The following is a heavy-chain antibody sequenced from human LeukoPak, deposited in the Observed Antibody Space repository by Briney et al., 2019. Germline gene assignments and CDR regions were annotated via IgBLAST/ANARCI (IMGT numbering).Heavy chain of an antibody. CDR2: INHSGST. V-gene: IGHV4-34*01. CDR3: ARGGLLGVVVAATNPGIDY. J-gene: IGHJ4*02. D-gene: IGHD2-15*01. CDR1: GGSFSGYY. Sequence: SETLSLTCAVYGGSFSGYYWSWIRQPPGKGLEWIGEINHSGSTNYNPSLKSRVTISVDTSKNQFSLKLSSVTAADTAVYYCARGGLLGVVVAATNPGIDYWDQGTLVTVSS.